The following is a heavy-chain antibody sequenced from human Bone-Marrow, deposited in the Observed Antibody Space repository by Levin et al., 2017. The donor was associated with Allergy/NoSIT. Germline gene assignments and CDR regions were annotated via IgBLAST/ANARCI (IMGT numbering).Heavy chain of an antibody. CDR3: ARDSGWTDSSPYGMDV. CDR2: MYTSGST. CDR1: GDSIRSYY. D-gene: IGHD3/OR15-3a*01. Sequence: SQTLSLTCTVSGDSIRSYYWNWIRQPAGKGPEWIGRMYTSGSTQYNPSLKSRLTMSLDMSKNQFSLKLRSVTAADTAVYYCARDSGWTDSSPYGMDVWGQGTTVSVSS. J-gene: IGHJ6*02. V-gene: IGHV4-4*07.